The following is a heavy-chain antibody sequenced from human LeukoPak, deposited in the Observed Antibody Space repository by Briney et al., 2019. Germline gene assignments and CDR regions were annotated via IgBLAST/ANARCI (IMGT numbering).Heavy chain of an antibody. J-gene: IGHJ4*02. CDR2: MYTTGST. Sequence: PSETLSLTCTVSGDSITNYYWAWIRQSAGKGLEWIGRMYTTGSTKYSPSFESRVTMPRDASKNQFSLRLNSVTAADTAIYYCARIYSRGWSLDSWGPGTPVTVSS. CDR3: ARIYSRGWSLDS. CDR1: GDSITNYY. V-gene: IGHV4-4*07. D-gene: IGHD6-19*01.